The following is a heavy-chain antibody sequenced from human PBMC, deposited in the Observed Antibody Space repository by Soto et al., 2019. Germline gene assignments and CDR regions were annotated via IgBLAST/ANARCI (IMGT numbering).Heavy chain of an antibody. CDR3: ARDQSFDRSYYYCIDV. D-gene: IGHD3-10*01. CDR2: ISPYNGNT. V-gene: IGHV1-18*01. J-gene: IGHJ6*02. Sequence: ASVKVSCKSSGYPFTHYGITWVRPAPGQGLEWMGWISPYNGNTNYGQTLQGRVTLTTDTSTSTVYMELRSLRSDDTAVYYCARDQSFDRSYYYCIDVWGQGTTVTVSS. CDR1: GYPFTHYG.